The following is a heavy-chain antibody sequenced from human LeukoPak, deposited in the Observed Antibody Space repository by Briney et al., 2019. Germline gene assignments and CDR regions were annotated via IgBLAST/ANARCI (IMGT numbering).Heavy chain of an antibody. CDR3: AKDDSYERPDDAFDI. CDR2: ISYNRGSI. Sequence: GRSLRLSCAASGFTFDDYAMHLVREAPGKGLEGVSGISYNRGSIGYAASVNGRFTISRDNANNSPYLQMTSLTAEDTALYYCAKDDSYERPDDAFDIWGQGTMVTVSS. V-gene: IGHV3-9*01. J-gene: IGHJ3*02. D-gene: IGHD5-18*01. CDR1: GFTFDDYA.